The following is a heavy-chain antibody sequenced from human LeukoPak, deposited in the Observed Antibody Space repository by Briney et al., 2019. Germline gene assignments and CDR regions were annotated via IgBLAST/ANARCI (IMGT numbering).Heavy chain of an antibody. Sequence: PGGSLRLSCAATGFTFSSFTMNWVRQAPGKGLEWVSSISGTTDTIYYADSVKGRFTISRNNANNSVSLQMSSLRPEDTAVYFCARRRVLSVARALDYWGQGTLVTVSS. J-gene: IGHJ4*02. CDR3: ARRRVLSVARALDY. CDR1: GFTFSSFT. CDR2: ISGTTDTI. V-gene: IGHV3-48*04. D-gene: IGHD4/OR15-4a*01.